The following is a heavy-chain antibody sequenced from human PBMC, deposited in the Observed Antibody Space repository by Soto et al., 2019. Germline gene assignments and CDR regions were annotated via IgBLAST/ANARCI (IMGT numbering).Heavy chain of an antibody. J-gene: IGHJ3*02. CDR2: ISAYNANT. CDR1: GYTFTSYG. V-gene: IGHV1-18*01. Sequence: QVQLVQSGAEVKKPGASVKVSCKASGYTFTSYGISWVRQAPGQGLEWMGWISAYNANTNYAQKLEGRVHMTTDTSKRTAYMELSSLSSDDTAVYYCARVIYSGYDMTTTADAFDIWGQATMVTVYS. D-gene: IGHD5-12*01. CDR3: ARVIYSGYDMTTTADAFDI.